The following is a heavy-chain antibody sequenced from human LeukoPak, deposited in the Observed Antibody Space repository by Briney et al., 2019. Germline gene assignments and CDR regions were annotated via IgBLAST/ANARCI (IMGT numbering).Heavy chain of an antibody. Sequence: ASVKVSCKASGYTFTSYAMNWVRQAPGQGLEWMGWINPNSGGTNYAQKFQGRVTMTRDTSISTAYMELSRLRSDDTAVYYCARGGITMVRGAAATDYWGQGTLVTVSS. CDR3: ARGGITMVRGAAATDY. J-gene: IGHJ4*02. CDR2: INPNSGGT. V-gene: IGHV1-2*02. CDR1: GYTFTSYA. D-gene: IGHD3-10*01.